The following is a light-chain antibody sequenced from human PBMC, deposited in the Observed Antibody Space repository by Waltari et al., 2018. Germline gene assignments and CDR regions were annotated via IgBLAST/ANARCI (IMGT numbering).Light chain of an antibody. V-gene: IGLV2-23*02. CDR1: SGRVGMFNL. J-gene: IGLJ3*02. Sequence: QSALTQPASVSGSPGQSITIPCSGSSGRVGMFNLFPWYQQPPGKAPPLIIYHVDDRPSGVSYRFSASKSGHTASLTISGLQPEDEADYYCCSYAGNKWLFGGGTKVTVL. CDR3: CSYAGNKWL. CDR2: HVD.